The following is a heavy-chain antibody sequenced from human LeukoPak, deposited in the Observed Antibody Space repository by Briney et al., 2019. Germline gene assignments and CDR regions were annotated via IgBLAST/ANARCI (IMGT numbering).Heavy chain of an antibody. D-gene: IGHD3-22*01. CDR2: ISYDGSNK. V-gene: IGHV3-30*18. Sequence: GRSLRLSCAASGFTFSSYGMHWVRQAPGKGLEWVAVISYDGSNKYYADSVKGRFTISRDNSKNTLYLQMNSLRAEDTAVYYCAKYSGYYSFDHWGQGTLVTVSS. CDR1: GFTFSSYG. J-gene: IGHJ4*02. CDR3: AKYSGYYSFDH.